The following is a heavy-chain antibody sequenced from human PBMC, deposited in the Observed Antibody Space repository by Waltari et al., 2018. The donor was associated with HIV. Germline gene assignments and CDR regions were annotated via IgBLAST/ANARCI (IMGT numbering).Heavy chain of an antibody. D-gene: IGHD2-8*01. V-gene: IGHV3-48*01. CDR1: GFTFSSYS. CDR2: ISSSSSTI. J-gene: IGHJ4*02. Sequence: EVQLVESGGGLVQPGGSLSLSCAASGFTFSSYSMTWVGQAPGKGLEWVSYISSSSSTIYYADSVKGRFTISRDNAKNSLYLQMNSLRAEDTAVYYCARGGIVLMVPFDYWGQGTLVTVSS. CDR3: ARGGIVLMVPFDY.